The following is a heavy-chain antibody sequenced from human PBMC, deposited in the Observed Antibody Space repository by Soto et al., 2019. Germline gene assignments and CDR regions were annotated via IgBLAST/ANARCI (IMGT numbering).Heavy chain of an antibody. J-gene: IGHJ4*02. CDR1: GGSISSYY. Sequence: SSETLSLTCTVSGGSISSYYWSWIRQPPGKGPEWIGYIYYSGNTNYNPSLKSRVTISVDTSKNQFSLKLSSVTAAGTAVYYCARRVKYGSGRRPAYYFDYWGQGTLVTVSS. CDR3: ARRVKYGSGRRPAYYFDY. D-gene: IGHD3-10*01. V-gene: IGHV4-59*01. CDR2: IYYSGNT.